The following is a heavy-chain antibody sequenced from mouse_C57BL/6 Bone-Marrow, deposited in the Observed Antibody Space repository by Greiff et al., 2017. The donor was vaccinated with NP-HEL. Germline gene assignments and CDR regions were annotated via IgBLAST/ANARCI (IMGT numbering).Heavy chain of an antibody. CDR3: ESHYCSRREYAMDY. CDR2: ISSGGSYT. CDR1: GFTFTSYG. D-gene: IGHD1-1*01. Sequence: DVQLVESGGDLVKPGGSLKLSCAASGFTFTSYGMSWVRQTPDKRLEWVATISSGGSYTYYPDSVKGRVTISRDNAKNTLYLHMSSLTSEDTDMYYCESHYCSRREYAMDYWGQGTSVTVSS. J-gene: IGHJ4*01. V-gene: IGHV5-6*01.